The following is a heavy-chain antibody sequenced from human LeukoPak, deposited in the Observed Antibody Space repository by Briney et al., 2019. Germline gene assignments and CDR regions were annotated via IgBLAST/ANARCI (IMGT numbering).Heavy chain of an antibody. CDR2: ISGSGGST. J-gene: IGHJ4*02. Sequence: GGSLRLSCAASGFTFSSYGMSWVRQAPGKGLEWVSAISGSGGSTYYADSVKGRFTISRDNSKNTLYLQMNSLRAEDTAVYYCAKDQRNIAVAGTGDYWGQGTLVTVSS. D-gene: IGHD6-19*01. V-gene: IGHV3-23*01. CDR3: AKDQRNIAVAGTGDY. CDR1: GFTFSSYG.